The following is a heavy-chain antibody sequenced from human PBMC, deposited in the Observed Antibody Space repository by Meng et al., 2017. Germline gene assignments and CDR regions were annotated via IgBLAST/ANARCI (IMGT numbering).Heavy chain of an antibody. CDR1: GYTFTSYG. D-gene: IGHD3-22*01. CDR2: ISAYNGNT. CDR3: ARVSHTYYYDSSGYYPSDY. Sequence: QVQLGQSGADVKKPGAAVKVSCKASGYTFTSYGISWVRQAPGQGLEWMGWISAYNGNTNYTQKLQGRVTMTTDTSTSTAYMELRSLRSDDTAVYYCARVSHTYYYDSSGYYPSDYWGQGTLVTVSS. J-gene: IGHJ4*02. V-gene: IGHV1-18*01.